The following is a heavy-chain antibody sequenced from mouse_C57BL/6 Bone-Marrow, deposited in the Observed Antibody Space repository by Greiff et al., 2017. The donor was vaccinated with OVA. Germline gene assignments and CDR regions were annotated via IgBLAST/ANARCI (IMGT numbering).Heavy chain of an antibody. V-gene: IGHV8-12*01. CDR2: IYWDDDK. CDR1: GFSLSTSGMG. Sequence: QVTLKVSGPGILQSSQTLSLTCSFSGFSLSTSGMGVSWIRQPSGKGLEWLAHIYWDDDKRYTPSLKRRLTISKDTSRNQVFLLIPSVYTSATATFYCARTLCPFAYWGQGTLVTVSA. J-gene: IGHJ3*01. CDR3: ARTLCPFAY.